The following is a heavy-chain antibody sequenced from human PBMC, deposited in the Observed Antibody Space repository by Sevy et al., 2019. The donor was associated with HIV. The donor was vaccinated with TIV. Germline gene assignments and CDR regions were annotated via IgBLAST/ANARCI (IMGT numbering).Heavy chain of an antibody. CDR2: IWYDGSDT. CDR1: GFIFSNHG. D-gene: IGHD4-4*01. CDR3: ARDVDSKYDGIDA. J-gene: IGHJ6*02. V-gene: IGHV3-33*01. Sequence: GGSLRLSCAASGFIFSNHGMHWVRQAPGKGLEWVARIWYDGSDTYYGESVKGRFTISRDNSKNTVDLQMNSLRVEDTAVYYCARDVDSKYDGIDAWGQGTTVTVSS.